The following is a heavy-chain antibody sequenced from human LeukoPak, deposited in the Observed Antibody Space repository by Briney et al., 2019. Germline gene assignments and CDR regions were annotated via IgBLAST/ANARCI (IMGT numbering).Heavy chain of an antibody. V-gene: IGHV4-34*01. J-gene: IGHJ1*01. CDR2: INHSGST. CDR3: ARGPKLLGYCSSTSCYKGDEYFQH. D-gene: IGHD2-2*02. CDR1: GGSFSGYY. Sequence: PSETLSLTCAVYGGSFSGYYWSWIRQPPGKGLEWIGEINHSGSTNYNPSLKSRVTISVDTSKNQFSPKLGSVTAADTAVYYCARGPKLLGYCSSTSCYKGDEYFQHWGQGTLVTVSS.